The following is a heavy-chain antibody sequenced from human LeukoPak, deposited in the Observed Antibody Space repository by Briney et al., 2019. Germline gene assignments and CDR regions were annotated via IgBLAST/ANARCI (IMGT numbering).Heavy chain of an antibody. V-gene: IGHV4-34*01. CDR1: GGSFSGYY. D-gene: IGHD6-19*01. CDR3: ARGRTAETPFDP. Sequence: SETLSLTCAVYGGSFSGYYWSWIRQPPGKGLEWIGEINHSGSTNYNPSLKSRVTMSVDTSKNQFSLKLSSVTAADTAVYYCARGRTAETPFDPWGQGTLVTVSS. CDR2: INHSGST. J-gene: IGHJ5*02.